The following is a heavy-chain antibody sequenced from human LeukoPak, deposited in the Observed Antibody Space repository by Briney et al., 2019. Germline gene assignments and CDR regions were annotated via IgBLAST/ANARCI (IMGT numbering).Heavy chain of an antibody. CDR3: AREWSAFDI. CDR1: GLTSTDYY. D-gene: IGHD2-8*01. J-gene: IGHJ3*02. CDR2: IGGSAGHI. V-gene: IGHV3-11*04. Sequence: GGSLRLSCAVSGLTSTDYYMHWIRQAPGKGLEWVSFIGGSAGHIYYADSVKGRFTISRDNAKNSLYLQMNSLRAEDTAVYYCAREWSAFDIWGQGTMVTVSS.